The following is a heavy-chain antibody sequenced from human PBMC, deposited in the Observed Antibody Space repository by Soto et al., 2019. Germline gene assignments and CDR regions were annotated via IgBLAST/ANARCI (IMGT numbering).Heavy chain of an antibody. D-gene: IGHD5-12*01. J-gene: IGHJ4*02. CDR2: ISGSGGST. CDR1: GFTFSSYA. Sequence: GSLRLSCAASGFTFSSYAMSWVRQAPGKGLEWVSAISGSGGSTYYADSVKGRFTISRDNSKNTLYLQMNSLRAEDTAVYYCAKDSGYEETFDYWGQGTLVTVSS. CDR3: AKDSGYEETFDY. V-gene: IGHV3-23*01.